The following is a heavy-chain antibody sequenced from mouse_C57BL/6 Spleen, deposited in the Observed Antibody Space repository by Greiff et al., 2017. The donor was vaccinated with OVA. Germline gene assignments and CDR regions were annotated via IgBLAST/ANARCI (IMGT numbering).Heavy chain of an antibody. V-gene: IGHV1-63*01. CDR1: GYTFTNYW. D-gene: IGHD2-4*01. Sequence: VQLQQSGAELVRPGTSVTMSCKASGYTFTNYWIGWAKQRPGHGLEWIGDIYPGGGSTNYNEKFKGKATLTADNSSSTAYMQFSSLTSEDSAIYYCARGDDYDIWYFDVWGTGTTVTVSS. CDR2: IYPGGGST. CDR3: ARGDDYDIWYFDV. J-gene: IGHJ1*03.